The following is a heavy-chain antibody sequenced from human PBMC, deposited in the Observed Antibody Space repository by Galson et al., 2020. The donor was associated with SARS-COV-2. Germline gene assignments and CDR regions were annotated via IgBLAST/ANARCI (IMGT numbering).Heavy chain of an antibody. D-gene: IGHD3-10*01. CDR2: IKRKTDRGTT. CDR3: TTDSPITIIRGAYTP. V-gene: IGHV3-15*01. CDR1: GFTFSNAW. J-gene: IGHJ5*02. Sequence: GESLKISCAASGFTFSNAWMSWVRQAPGKGLEWVGRIKRKTDRGTTEYAAPVKGRFTISRDDSKNTLYLQMNSLKTEDTAVYYCTTDSPITIIRGAYTPWGQGTLVTVSS.